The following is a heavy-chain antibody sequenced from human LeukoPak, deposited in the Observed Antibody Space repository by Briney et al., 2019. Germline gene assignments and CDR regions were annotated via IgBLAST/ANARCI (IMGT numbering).Heavy chain of an antibody. V-gene: IGHV4-34*01. CDR2: INHSGST. CDR1: GGSFSGYY. Sequence: SETLSLTCAVYGGSFSGYYWSWIRQPPGKGLEWIGEINHSGSTNYDPSLKSRVTISVDTSKNQFSLKLSSVTAADTAVYYCARGRNYYYYYYMDVWGKGTTVTVSS. J-gene: IGHJ6*03. CDR3: ARGRNYYYYYYMDV.